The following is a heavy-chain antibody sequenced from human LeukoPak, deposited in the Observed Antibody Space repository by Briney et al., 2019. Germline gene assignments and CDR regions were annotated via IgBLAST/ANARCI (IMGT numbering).Heavy chain of an antibody. Sequence: TSETLSLTCTVSGGSISTYYWNWIRQPPGKGLEWVVYGNYTGTTHDDPSLKRRLTISVDMSKNQFSLKFTSVTAADTAVYYCARYQEGFDYWGLGTLVTVSS. J-gene: IGHJ4*02. V-gene: IGHV4-59*01. CDR2: GNYTGTT. CDR1: GGSISTYY. D-gene: IGHD2-2*01. CDR3: ARYQEGFDY.